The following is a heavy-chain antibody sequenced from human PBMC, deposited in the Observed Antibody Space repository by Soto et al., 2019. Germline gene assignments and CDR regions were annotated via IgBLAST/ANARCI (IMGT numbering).Heavy chain of an antibody. J-gene: IGHJ5*02. Sequence: QVQLVESGGGVVQPGGSLRLSCAASGFTFRTYGMHWVRQAPGKGLEWVAFIWYDGSNTSYADSVKGRFTISRDNSKKTLYLQMNSLRADDTADYYCARGQGYSYGVGWFDPWGQGTPVTVSS. CDR3: ARGQGYSYGVGWFDP. D-gene: IGHD5-18*01. CDR1: GFTFRTYG. CDR2: IWYDGSNT. V-gene: IGHV3-33*01.